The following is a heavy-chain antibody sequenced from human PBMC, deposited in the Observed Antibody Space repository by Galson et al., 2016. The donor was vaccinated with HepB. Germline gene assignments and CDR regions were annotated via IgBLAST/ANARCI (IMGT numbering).Heavy chain of an antibody. J-gene: IGHJ6*04. D-gene: IGHD3-10*01. CDR3: AKDGTVVQGFIIHIDGMDV. V-gene: IGHV1-69*04. Sequence: SVKVSCKASGGTFRSYSLSWVRQAPGQGLEWMGRIIPLVGVTNYAQRFQGRVTITADNSTSTVYMELSSLRSEDTAVYYCAKDGTVVQGFIIHIDGMDVWGKGTTVTVSS. CDR1: GGTFRSYS. CDR2: IIPLVGVT.